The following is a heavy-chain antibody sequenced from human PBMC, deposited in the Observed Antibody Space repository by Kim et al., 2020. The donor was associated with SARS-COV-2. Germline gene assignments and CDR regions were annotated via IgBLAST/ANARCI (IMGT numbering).Heavy chain of an antibody. Sequence: GGSLRLSCAASEFTFSSYAMSWVRQAPGKGLEWVSIISGSGGSTFYADSVKGRFTISRDNSKNTLYLQMNSLRAEDTALYYCAKDVACGGDAYYSNFDYWGRGTLVTVSS. CDR1: EFTFSSYA. V-gene: IGHV3-23*01. CDR3: AKDVACGGDAYYSNFDY. D-gene: IGHD2-21*01. CDR2: ISGSGGST. J-gene: IGHJ4*02.